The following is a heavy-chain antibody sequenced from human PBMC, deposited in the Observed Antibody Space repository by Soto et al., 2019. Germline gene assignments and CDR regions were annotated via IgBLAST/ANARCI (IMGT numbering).Heavy chain of an antibody. CDR1: GYTFTSYA. CDR3: ARGLGWEYGMDV. J-gene: IGHJ6*02. V-gene: IGHV1-3*01. D-gene: IGHD1-26*01. Sequence: QVPLVQSGAEVKKPGASVKVSCKASGYTFTSYAMHWVRQAPGQRLEWMGWINAGNGNTKYSQKFQGRVTITRDTSASTAYMELSSLRSEDTAVYYCARGLGWEYGMDVWGQGTTVTVSS. CDR2: INAGNGNT.